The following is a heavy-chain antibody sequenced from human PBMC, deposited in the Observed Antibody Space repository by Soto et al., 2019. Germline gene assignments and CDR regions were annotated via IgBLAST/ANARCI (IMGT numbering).Heavy chain of an antibody. CDR3: ARGAGGWFDP. Sequence: SETLSLTCTVSSGSVSSTSYYWSWIRQPPGQGLEWIGYIYYSGNTNYNPSLKSRVTISVDTSKNQFSLKLNYVTAADTAVYYCARGAGGWFDPWGQGPLVTVSS. CDR2: IYYSGNT. CDR1: SGSVSSTSYY. D-gene: IGHD3-10*01. V-gene: IGHV4-61*01. J-gene: IGHJ5*02.